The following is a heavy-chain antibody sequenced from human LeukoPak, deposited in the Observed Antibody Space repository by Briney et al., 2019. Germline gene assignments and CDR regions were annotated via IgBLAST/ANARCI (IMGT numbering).Heavy chain of an antibody. CDR1: GYTFTSYG. CDR2: ISAYNGNT. CDR3: ARGEQYYYYYYMDV. Sequence: GASVKVSCKASGYTFTSYGISRVRQAPGQGLEWMGWISAYNGNTNYAQKLQGGVTMTTDTSTSTAYMELRSLRSDDTAVYYCARGEQYYYYYYMDVWGKGTTVTVSS. D-gene: IGHD1/OR15-1a*01. J-gene: IGHJ6*03. V-gene: IGHV1-18*01.